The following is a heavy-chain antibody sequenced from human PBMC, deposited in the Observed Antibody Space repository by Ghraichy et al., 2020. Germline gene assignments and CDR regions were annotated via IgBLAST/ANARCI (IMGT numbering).Heavy chain of an antibody. CDR1: GFTFSSYS. V-gene: IGHV3-21*01. Sequence: LSLTCAASGFTFSSYSMNWVRQAPGKGLEWVSSISSSSSYIYYADSVKGRFTISRDNAKNSLYLQMNSLRAEDTAVYYCARGRGISYYDSSGYYVDYWGQGSLVTVSS. J-gene: IGHJ4*02. CDR3: ARGRGISYYDSSGYYVDY. D-gene: IGHD3-22*01. CDR2: ISSSSSYI.